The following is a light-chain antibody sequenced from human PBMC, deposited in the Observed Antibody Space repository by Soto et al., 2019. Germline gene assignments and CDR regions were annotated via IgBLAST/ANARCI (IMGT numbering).Light chain of an antibody. CDR1: SANIGNNY. J-gene: IGLJ2*01. CDR2: DSD. CDR3: GAWDDSLSVVL. Sequence: QSVLTQPPSVSAAPGQKVTISCCGSSANIGNNYVSWYQHLPGTAPKLVIYDSDRRPSEIPDRFSGSKSGTSATLDITGLQTGDEADYYCGAWDDSLSVVLFGGGTKLTVL. V-gene: IGLV1-51*01.